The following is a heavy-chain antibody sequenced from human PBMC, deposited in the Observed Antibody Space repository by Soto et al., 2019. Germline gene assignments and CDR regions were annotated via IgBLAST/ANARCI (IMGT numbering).Heavy chain of an antibody. CDR1: GYIFVNYG. CDR2: ISPYTGNT. Sequence: QVQLVQSGDEVKKPGASVKVSCKASGYIFVNYGIAWVRQAPGQGLEWMGWISPYTGNTHSATKVQGRLTMTTHTSTSTAYMDLGSLTSDDTAVYYCVMVDNYVTPTPQDVWGQGTTVTVSS. V-gene: IGHV1-18*01. CDR3: VMVDNYVTPTPQDV. J-gene: IGHJ6*02. D-gene: IGHD3-16*01.